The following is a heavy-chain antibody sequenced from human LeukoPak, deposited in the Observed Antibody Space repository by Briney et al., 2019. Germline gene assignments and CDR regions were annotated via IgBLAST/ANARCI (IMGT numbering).Heavy chain of an antibody. V-gene: IGHV3-23*01. J-gene: IGHJ5*02. CDR3: AKDCWFDP. CDR2: ISGSGGST. Sequence: GGSLRLSCAASGFTFSSYAMSWVRQAPGKGLEWVSAISGSGGSTYYADSVKGRFTISRDNFKNVLYLEMSSLRAEDTAVYYCAKDCWFDPWGQGTLVTVSS. CDR1: GFTFSSYA.